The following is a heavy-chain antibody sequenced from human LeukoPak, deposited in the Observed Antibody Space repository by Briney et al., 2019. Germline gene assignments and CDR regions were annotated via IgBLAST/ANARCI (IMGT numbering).Heavy chain of an antibody. V-gene: IGHV4-59*12. CDR1: GITFSDYS. CDR3: ARGKSRGSHIDY. Sequence: GSLRLSCAASGITFSDYSMNWVRQPPGKGLEWIGYISYSGSTYYNPSLESRITTSVDKSKNQFSLRLSSVSAADTAMYYCARGKSRGSHIDYWGQGTLVTVSS. D-gene: IGHD1-26*01. J-gene: IGHJ4*02. CDR2: ISYSGST.